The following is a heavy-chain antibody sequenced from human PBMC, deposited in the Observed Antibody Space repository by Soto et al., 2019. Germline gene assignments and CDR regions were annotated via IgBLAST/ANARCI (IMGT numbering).Heavy chain of an antibody. CDR1: GGSISNFY. J-gene: IGHJ5*02. Sequence: SETLSLTCIISGGSISNFYWNWIRQPPGKGLEWIGYVDYSGSTNYNPSLKSRVTILVDTSKNHFSMNLISVTAADTAVYYCARGPSMNSGYRWHWFVPWGQGSLVTV. V-gene: IGHV4-59*01. CDR3: ARGPSMNSGYRWHWFVP. CDR2: VDYSGST. D-gene: IGHD3-22*01.